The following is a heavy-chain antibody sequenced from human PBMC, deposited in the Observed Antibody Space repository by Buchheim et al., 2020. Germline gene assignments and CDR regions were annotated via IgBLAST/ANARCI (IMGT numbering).Heavy chain of an antibody. J-gene: IGHJ6*03. CDR3: AKPGAYCSSTSCLSHYYYYYYMDV. Sequence: EVQLLESGGGLVQPGGSLRLSCAASGFTFSSYAMSWVRQAPGKGLEWVSAFSGSGGSTYYADSVKGRFTISRDNSKNTLYLQMNSLRAEDTAVYYCAKPGAYCSSTSCLSHYYYYYYMDVWGKGTT. CDR1: GFTFSSYA. CDR2: FSGSGGST. V-gene: IGHV3-23*01. D-gene: IGHD2-2*01.